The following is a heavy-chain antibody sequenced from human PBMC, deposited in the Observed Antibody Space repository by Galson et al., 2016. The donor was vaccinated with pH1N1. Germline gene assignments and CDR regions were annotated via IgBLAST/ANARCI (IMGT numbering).Heavy chain of an antibody. D-gene: IGHD3-22*01. CDR2: INPNNGDT. V-gene: IGHV1-2*06. Sequence: SVKVSCKASGYTFTSFYIHWMRQAPGHGLAWMGRINPNNGDTHYAQNFQGRVTMTRDTSISTAYMELNSLRSDDTAVYYCARVNTYDSSGYYPFDYWGQGTQVTVSS. CDR1: GYTFTSFY. J-gene: IGHJ4*02. CDR3: ARVNTYDSSGYYPFDY.